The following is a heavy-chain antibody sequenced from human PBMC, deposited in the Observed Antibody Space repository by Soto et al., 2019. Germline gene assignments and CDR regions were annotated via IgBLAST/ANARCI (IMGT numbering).Heavy chain of an antibody. V-gene: IGHV4-59*08. CDR3: ARQVSGCSETNCYAGP. CDR1: GGSISTHY. D-gene: IGHD2-2*01. CDR2: IYYSGFT. Sequence: QVQLQESGPGLVKPSETLSLTCTVSGGSISTHYWSWIQQPPGKGLEWIGYIYYSGFTNYNPSLKRRVTISVDTSKNQVSLKLRSVVAADTAMYYCARQVSGCSETNCYAGPWGQGTLVIVSS. J-gene: IGHJ5*02.